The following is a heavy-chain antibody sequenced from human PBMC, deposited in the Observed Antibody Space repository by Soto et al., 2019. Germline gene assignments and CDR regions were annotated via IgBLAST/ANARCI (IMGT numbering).Heavy chain of an antibody. CDR3: ARDTFSGDSSGYPGY. D-gene: IGHD3-22*01. Sequence: GESLKISCKGSGYSFSRYWIAWVRQTPGKGLEWMGLIYPGDSDTRYSPSFQGQVTISADKSITTAYLQWSSLKASDTAIYYCARDTFSGDSSGYPGYWGQGTLVTVSS. CDR1: GYSFSRYW. V-gene: IGHV5-51*01. CDR2: IYPGDSDT. J-gene: IGHJ4*02.